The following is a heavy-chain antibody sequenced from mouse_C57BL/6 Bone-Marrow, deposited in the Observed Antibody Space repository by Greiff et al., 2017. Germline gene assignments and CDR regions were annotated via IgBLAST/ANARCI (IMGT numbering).Heavy chain of an antibody. Sequence: VQLQQSGPELVKPGASVKISCKASGYTFTDYYMNWVKQSHGKSLEWIGDINPNNGGTSYNQKFKGKATLTVDKSSSTAYMELRSLTSEDSAVYYCARSELLGAMDYWGQGTSVTVSS. V-gene: IGHV1-26*01. CDR3: ARSELLGAMDY. J-gene: IGHJ4*01. CDR1: GYTFTDYY. CDR2: INPNNGGT. D-gene: IGHD4-1*01.